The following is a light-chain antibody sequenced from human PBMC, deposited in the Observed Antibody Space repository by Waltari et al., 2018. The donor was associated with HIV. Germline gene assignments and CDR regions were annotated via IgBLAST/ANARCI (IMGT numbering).Light chain of an antibody. CDR1: SSDVGGYKH. Sequence: QYALTQPASASGSPGQAITIFCTGTSSDVGGYKHVTWYQQHPGKAPKPMIYEVSNRPSGVSNRFSCSKSGNAASLTISGLQAEDEADYYCSSYTSSSHVVFGGGTRLTVL. CDR3: SSYTSSSHVV. CDR2: EVS. V-gene: IGLV2-14*01. J-gene: IGLJ2*01.